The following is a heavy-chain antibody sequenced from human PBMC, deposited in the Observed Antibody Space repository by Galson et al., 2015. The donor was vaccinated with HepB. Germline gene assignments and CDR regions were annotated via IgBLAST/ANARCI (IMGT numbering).Heavy chain of an antibody. J-gene: IGHJ4*02. D-gene: IGHD1-26*01. V-gene: IGHV3-11*06. CDR2: ISGSGSHT. CDR3: ARSYSGSYSAQHGDFDY. Sequence: SLRLSCAASGFIFSDYYMSWVRQAPGKGLEYISPISGSGSHTDSADSVKGRFTISRDNAKNSLYLQMNRLRVEDTAVYYCARSYSGSYSAQHGDFDYWGQGTLVTVSS. CDR1: GFIFSDYY.